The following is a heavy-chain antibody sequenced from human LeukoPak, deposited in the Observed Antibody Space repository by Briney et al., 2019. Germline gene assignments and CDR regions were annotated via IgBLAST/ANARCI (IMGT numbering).Heavy chain of an antibody. CDR2: VSYDGSNK. D-gene: IGHD1-26*01. V-gene: IGHV3-30*03. CDR1: GFTFTNAW. CDR3: ARDTSFAVGATLDF. J-gene: IGHJ4*02. Sequence: GGSLRLSCVASGFTFTNAWMNWVRQAPGKGLEWVAVVSYDGSNKYYANSVKGRFTISRDKSKNTLHLQMNSLRAEDTAIYYCARDTSFAVGATLDFWGQGTLVTVSS.